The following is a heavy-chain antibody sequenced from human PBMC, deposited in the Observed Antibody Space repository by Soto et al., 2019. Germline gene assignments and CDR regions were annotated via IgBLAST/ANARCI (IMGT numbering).Heavy chain of an antibody. J-gene: IGHJ4*01. CDR3: NNDSYTTMIVVRFDD. D-gene: IGHD3-22*01. CDR1: GFTFSNAW. CDR2: IKSKTDGGTT. Sequence: GGSLRLSCAASGFTFSNAWINWVRQAPGKGLEWVGRIKSKTDGGTTDFAAPVKGRFAISRDDSKNMVYLQMNSLKTEDTGIYYCNNDSYTTMIVVRFDDWGHGTLVTV. V-gene: IGHV3-15*07.